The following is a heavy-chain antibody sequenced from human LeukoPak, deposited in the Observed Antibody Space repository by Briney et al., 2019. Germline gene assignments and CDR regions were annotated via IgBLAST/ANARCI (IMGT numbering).Heavy chain of an antibody. CDR1: GGSISSINYH. CDR3: ASSPSGYWWNFDC. V-gene: IGHV4-39*01. J-gene: IGHJ4*02. CDR2: FYYSGST. D-gene: IGHD3-22*01. Sequence: PSETLSLTCTVSGGSISSINYHWGWLRQPPGKGPEWIGCFYYSGSTYNNPSLKSRVTISVDTTKNQFSLKLTSVTAADTAVYYCASSPSGYWWNFDCWGQGTLVTVSS.